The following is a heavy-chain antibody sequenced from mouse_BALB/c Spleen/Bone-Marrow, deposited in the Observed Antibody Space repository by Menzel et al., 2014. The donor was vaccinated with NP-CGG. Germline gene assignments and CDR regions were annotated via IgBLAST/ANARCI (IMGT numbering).Heavy chain of an antibody. Sequence: VQLKHSGAELVKPGASVKLSCTASGFNIKDTYMHWVKQRPEQGLEWIGRIDPANGNTKYDPKFQGKVTISADTSSNTAYLQLSSVTSEDTAVSYCARGELGRAWFAYWGQGTLVTVSP. V-gene: IGHV14-3*02. CDR3: ARGELGRAWFAY. CDR2: IDPANGNT. D-gene: IGHD4-1*01. J-gene: IGHJ3*01. CDR1: GFNIKDTY.